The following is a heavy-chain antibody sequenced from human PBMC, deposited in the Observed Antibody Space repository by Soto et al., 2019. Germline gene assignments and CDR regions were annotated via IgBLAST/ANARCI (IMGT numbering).Heavy chain of an antibody. Sequence: RGSLRLSCAASGFTFSSYAMSWVRQAPGKGLEWVSAISGSGGSTYYADSVKGRFTISRDNSKNTLYLQMNSLRAEDTAVYCCAKMGYCSSTSCATNSFDYWGQGNLVTVSS. V-gene: IGHV3-23*01. CDR3: AKMGYCSSTSCATNSFDY. D-gene: IGHD2-2*01. CDR2: ISGSGGST. J-gene: IGHJ4*02. CDR1: GFTFSSYA.